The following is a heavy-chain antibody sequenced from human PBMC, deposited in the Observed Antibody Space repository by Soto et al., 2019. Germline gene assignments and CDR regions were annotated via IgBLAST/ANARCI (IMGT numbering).Heavy chain of an antibody. Sequence: SETLSLTCAVYGGSFSGYYWSWIRQPPGKGLEWIGEINHSGSTNYNPSLKSRVTISVDTSKNQFSLKLSSVTAADTAVYYCARGGGLAVVITSNWFDPWGQGTLVTVSS. D-gene: IGHD3-22*01. CDR1: GGSFSGYY. CDR3: ARGGGLAVVITSNWFDP. V-gene: IGHV4-34*01. CDR2: INHSGST. J-gene: IGHJ5*02.